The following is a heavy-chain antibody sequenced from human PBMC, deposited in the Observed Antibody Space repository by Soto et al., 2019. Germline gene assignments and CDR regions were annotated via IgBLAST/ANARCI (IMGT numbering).Heavy chain of an antibody. CDR2: IYYSGST. D-gene: IGHD3-10*01. CDR3: ARVGAYYYGSGSSYCFDY. J-gene: IGHJ4*02. Sequence: LSLTCTVSGGSISSSSYYWGWIRQPPGKGLEWIGRIYYSGSTYYNPSLKSRVTISVDTSKNQFSLKLSSVTAADTAVYYCARVGAYYYGSGSSYCFDYWGQGTLVTVSS. CDR1: GGSISSSSYY. V-gene: IGHV4-39*01.